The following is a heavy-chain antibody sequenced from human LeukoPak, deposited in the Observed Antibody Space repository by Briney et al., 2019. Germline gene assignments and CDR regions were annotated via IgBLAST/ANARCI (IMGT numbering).Heavy chain of an antibody. CDR3: ASRGVVTADGYKSPLLDY. Sequence: SVKVSCKASGGTFSSYAISWVRQAPGQGLEWMGGIIPIFGTANYAQKFQGRVTITADESTSTAYMELSSLRSEDTAVYYCASRGVVTADGYKSPLLDYWGQGTLVTVSS. V-gene: IGHV1-69*13. J-gene: IGHJ4*02. D-gene: IGHD2-21*02. CDR2: IIPIFGTA. CDR1: GGTFSSYA.